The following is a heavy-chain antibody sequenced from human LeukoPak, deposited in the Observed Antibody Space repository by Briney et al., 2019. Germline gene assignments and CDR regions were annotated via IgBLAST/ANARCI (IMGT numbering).Heavy chain of an antibody. V-gene: IGHV3-48*01. Sequence: GGSLRLSCAASGFTFSSYSMNWVRQAPGKGLEWVSYISSSSGTIYYADSVKGRFTISRDNAKNSLYLQMNSLRAEDTAVYYCAKAAGWELLRGYFDYWGQGTLVTVSS. CDR2: ISSSSGTI. CDR1: GFTFSSYS. D-gene: IGHD1-26*01. J-gene: IGHJ4*02. CDR3: AKAAGWELLRGYFDY.